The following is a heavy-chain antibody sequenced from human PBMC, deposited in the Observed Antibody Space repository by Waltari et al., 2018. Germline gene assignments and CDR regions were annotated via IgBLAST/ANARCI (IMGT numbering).Heavy chain of an antibody. CDR1: GFTFDDSA. V-gene: IGHV3-9*01. CDR3: ARDSWNNIWHRDY. D-gene: IGHD1-1*01. CDR2: ISWNSGSI. Sequence: EVQLLESGGGLVQPGRSLRLSCSASGFTFDDSAMHWVRQAPGKGLEWVSGISWNSGSIGYADSVKGRFTISRDNAKNSLYLQINSLRVDDTAVYYCARDSWNNIWHRDYWGQGTLVTVSS. J-gene: IGHJ4*02.